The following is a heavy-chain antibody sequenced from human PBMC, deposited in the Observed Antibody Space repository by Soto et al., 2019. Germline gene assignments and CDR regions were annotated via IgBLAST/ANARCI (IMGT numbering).Heavy chain of an antibody. V-gene: IGHV4-59*08. D-gene: IGHD3-3*01. CDR3: ARHDIITIFGVPTNAFDI. CDR2: IYYSGST. CDR1: GGSISSYY. Sequence: SETLSLTCTVSGGSISSYYWSWIRQPPGKGLEWIGYIYYSGSTNYNPSLKSRVTISVDTSKNQFSLKLSSVTAADTAVYYCARHDIITIFGVPTNAFDIWGQGTMVTVSS. J-gene: IGHJ3*02.